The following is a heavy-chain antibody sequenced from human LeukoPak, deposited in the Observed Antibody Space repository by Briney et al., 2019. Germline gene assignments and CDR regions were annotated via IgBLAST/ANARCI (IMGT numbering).Heavy chain of an antibody. D-gene: IGHD6-13*01. CDR3: ARVVGLTGYSSSWYSGYYYYMDV. CDR2: SSAYNGNT. Sequence: GASVKVSCKASGYTFTSYGISCVRQGPGQGLVWMGRSSAYNGNTHYAQKLQGRVTMTTDTSTSTAYMELSSLRSEDTAVYYCARVVGLTGYSSSWYSGYYYYMDVWGKGTTVTVSS. V-gene: IGHV1-18*01. J-gene: IGHJ6*03. CDR1: GYTFTSYG.